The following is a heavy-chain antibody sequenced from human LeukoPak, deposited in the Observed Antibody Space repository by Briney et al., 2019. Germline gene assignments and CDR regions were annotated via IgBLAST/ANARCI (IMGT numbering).Heavy chain of an antibody. CDR3: ARAPRPGNIVVVPAAAYYFDY. D-gene: IGHD2-2*01. Sequence: SETLSLTCAVYGGSFSVYYWSWIRQPPAKGREWIGEINHNGSTNYNTSLKSRVTISVDTSKNQFSLRLSSVTAADTAVYYCARAPRPGNIVVVPAAAYYFDYWGQGTLVTVSS. CDR1: GGSFSVYY. J-gene: IGHJ4*02. V-gene: IGHV4-34*01. CDR2: INHNGST.